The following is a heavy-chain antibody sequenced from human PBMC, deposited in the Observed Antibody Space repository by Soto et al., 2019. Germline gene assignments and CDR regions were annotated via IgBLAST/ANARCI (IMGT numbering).Heavy chain of an antibody. CDR2: ISSSGSTI. D-gene: IGHD4-17*01. V-gene: IGHV3-11*01. Sequence: GGSLRLSCAASGFTFSDYMSRIRQAPGKGLEWVSYISSSGSTIYYADSVKGRFTISRDNAKNSLYLQMNSLRAEDTAVYYCARDTVVFDYWGQGTLVTVSS. J-gene: IGHJ4*02. CDR1: GFTFSDY. CDR3: ARDTVVFDY.